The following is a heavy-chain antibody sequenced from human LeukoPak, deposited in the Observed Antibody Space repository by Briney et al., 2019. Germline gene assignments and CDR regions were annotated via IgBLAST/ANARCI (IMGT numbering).Heavy chain of an antibody. CDR2: INPNSGGT. CDR3: ARGDSSSFGWFDP. Sequence: ASVKVSCKASGYTFTGYYMHWVRQAPGQGLEWMGRINPNSGGTNYAQKFQGRVTMTRDTSISTAYMELSRLRSDDTAVYYCARGDSSSFGWFDPWGQGTLVTVSS. CDR1: GYTFTGYY. J-gene: IGHJ5*02. D-gene: IGHD6-13*01. V-gene: IGHV1-2*06.